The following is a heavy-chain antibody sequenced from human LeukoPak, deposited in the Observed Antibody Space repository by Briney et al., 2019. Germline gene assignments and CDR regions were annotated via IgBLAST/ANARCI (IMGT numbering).Heavy chain of an antibody. CDR2: IYSGGST. CDR1: GFTVSSNY. Sequence: GGSLRLSCAASGFTVSSNYMSWVRQAPGKGLEWVSVIYSGGSTYYADSVKGRFTISRDNSKNTLYLQMNSLRAEDTAVYYCARDLTAYYYGSGSYYGYWGQGTLVTVSS. J-gene: IGHJ4*02. D-gene: IGHD3-10*01. CDR3: ARDLTAYYYGSGSYYGY. V-gene: IGHV3-53*05.